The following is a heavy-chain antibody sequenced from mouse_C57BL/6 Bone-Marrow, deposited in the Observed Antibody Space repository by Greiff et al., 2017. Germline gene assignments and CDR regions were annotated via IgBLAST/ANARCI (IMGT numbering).Heavy chain of an antibody. D-gene: IGHD2-14*01. CDR2: IYPGSGST. V-gene: IGHV1-55*01. CDR1: GYTFTSYW. Sequence: VQLQQPGAELVKPGASVKMSCKASGYTFTSYWITWVKQRPGQGLEWIGDIYPGSGSTNYNEKFKSKATLTVDTSSSTAYMQLSSLTSEDSAVYYGARPYYRNGWYFDVWGTGTTVTVSS. J-gene: IGHJ1*03. CDR3: ARPYYRNGWYFDV.